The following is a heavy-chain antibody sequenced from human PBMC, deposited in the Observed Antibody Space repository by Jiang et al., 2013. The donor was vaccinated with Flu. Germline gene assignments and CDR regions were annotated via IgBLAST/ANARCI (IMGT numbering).Heavy chain of an antibody. CDR3: VRAGCSDDRCSPGAY. Sequence: VQLVESGGGVVQPGRSLSLSCAASGFTFSSHAMHWVRQAPGKGLEWVAVISNDGSNKYNADSVKGRFTISRDNSKNTLYLQMSSLRAEDTAVYYCVRAGCSDDRCSPGAYWGQGTLVTVSS. D-gene: IGHD2-15*01. CDR1: GFTFSSHA. V-gene: IGHV3-30*04. CDR2: ISNDGSNK. J-gene: IGHJ4*02.